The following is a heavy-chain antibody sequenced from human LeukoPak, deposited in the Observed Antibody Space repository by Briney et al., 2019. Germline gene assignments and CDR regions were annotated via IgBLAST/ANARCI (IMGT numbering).Heavy chain of an antibody. CDR1: GGSVSSGSYY. Sequence: SETLSLTCIVSGGSVSSGSYYWSWIRQPPGKELEWIGYIDYSGSAKYNPSLKSRVTISVDTSKNQFSLKLSSVTAADTAVYFCARAPRGYNYGYGVFDFWGQGTLVTVSS. CDR2: IDYSGSA. CDR3: ARAPRGYNYGYGVFDF. D-gene: IGHD5-18*01. J-gene: IGHJ4*02. V-gene: IGHV4-61*01.